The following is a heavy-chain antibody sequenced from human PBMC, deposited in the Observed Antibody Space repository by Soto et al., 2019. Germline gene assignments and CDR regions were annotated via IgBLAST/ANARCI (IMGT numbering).Heavy chain of an antibody. V-gene: IGHV4-34*01. D-gene: IGHD5-18*01. J-gene: IGHJ4*02. CDR1: GGSFSGYY. Sequence: NPSETLSLTCAVYGGSFSGYYWSWIRQPPGKGLEWIGEINHSGSTNYNPSLKSRVTISVDTSKNQFSLKLSSVTAADTAVYYCARGLVDKAITGHFEYWGQGTLVTGLL. CDR3: ARGLVDKAITGHFEY. CDR2: INHSGST.